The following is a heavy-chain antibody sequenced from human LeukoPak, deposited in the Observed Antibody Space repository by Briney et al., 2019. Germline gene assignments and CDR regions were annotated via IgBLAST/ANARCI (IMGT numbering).Heavy chain of an antibody. J-gene: IGHJ6*02. CDR2: IIPIFGTA. CDR1: GGTFSSYA. V-gene: IGHV1-69*13. Sequence: SVKVSCKASGGTFSSYAISWVRQAPGQGLEWMGGIIPIFGTANYAQKFQGRVTITADESTSTAYMELSSLRSEDTAAYYCARVYPGDDFWSGYYIRNQNYYYYGMDVWGQGTTVTVSS. CDR3: ARVYPGDDFWSGYYIRNQNYYYYGMDV. D-gene: IGHD3-3*01.